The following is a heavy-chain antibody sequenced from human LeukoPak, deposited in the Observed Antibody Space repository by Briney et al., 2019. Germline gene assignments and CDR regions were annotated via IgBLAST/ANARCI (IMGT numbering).Heavy chain of an antibody. CDR2: IYYSGST. CDR3: ARHYGSGSYDPPYYFDY. CDR1: GGSFSGYY. D-gene: IGHD3-10*01. V-gene: IGHV4-34*01. J-gene: IGHJ4*02. Sequence: PSETLSLTCAVYGGSFSGYYWSWIRQPPGKGLEWIGSIYYSGSTYYNPSLKSRVTTSVDTSKNQFSLKLSSVTAADTAVYYCARHYGSGSYDPPYYFDYWGQGTLVTVSS.